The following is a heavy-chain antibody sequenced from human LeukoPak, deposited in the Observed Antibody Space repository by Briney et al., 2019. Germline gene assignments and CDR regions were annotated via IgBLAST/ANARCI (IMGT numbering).Heavy chain of an antibody. CDR2: INPSGGST. J-gene: IGHJ4*02. CDR1: GYTFTSYG. CDR3: ARGSDTAMVFDY. V-gene: IGHV1-46*01. D-gene: IGHD5-18*01. Sequence: ASVKVSCKASGYTFTSYGISWVRQAPGQGLEWMGIINPSGGSTSYAQKFQGRVTMTRDTSTSTVYMELSSLRSEDTAVYYCARGSDTAMVFDYWGQGTLVTVSS.